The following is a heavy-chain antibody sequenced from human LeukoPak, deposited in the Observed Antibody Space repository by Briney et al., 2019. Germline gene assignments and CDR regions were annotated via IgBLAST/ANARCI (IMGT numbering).Heavy chain of an antibody. D-gene: IGHD6-19*01. J-gene: IGHJ5*02. Sequence: GASVKVSCKASGYTFTSYDINWVRQAPGQGLEWMGWMNPNSGNTGYAQKFQGRVTITRNTSISTAYMELSSLRSEDTAVYYCARGGAVADFNWFDPWGQGTLVTVSS. CDR1: GYTFTSYD. CDR3: ARGGAVADFNWFDP. V-gene: IGHV1-8*01. CDR2: MNPNSGNT.